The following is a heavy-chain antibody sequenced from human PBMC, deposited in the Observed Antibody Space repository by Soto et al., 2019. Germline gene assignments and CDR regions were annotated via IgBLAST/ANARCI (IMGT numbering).Heavy chain of an antibody. D-gene: IGHD3-22*01. CDR1: GYTFTSYG. CDR3: AREKSSDSSGYYAAYDFDY. J-gene: IGHJ4*02. Sequence: ASVKVSCKASGYTFTSYGISWVRQAPGQGLEWMGWISAYNGNTNYAQKLQGRVTMTTDTSTSTAYMELRSLRSDDAAVYYCAREKSSDSSGYYAAYDFDYWGKGTLVTVSS. V-gene: IGHV1-18*01. CDR2: ISAYNGNT.